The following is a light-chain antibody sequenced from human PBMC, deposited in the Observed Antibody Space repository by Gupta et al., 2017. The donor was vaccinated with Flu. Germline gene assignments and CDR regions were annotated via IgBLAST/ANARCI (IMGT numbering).Light chain of an antibody. CDR2: EDK. J-gene: IGLJ3*02. CDR3: QCFDSGNHRWV. Sequence: NNMLTQPHSVLQSPGKKVIISSTRSSGSIASNYVQWFQQRPGSSPRAVIYEDKKTPSGVPDRFSGSIDSSSNSASLTISGLRTEDEADYYCQCFDSGNHRWVFGGGTKLTVL. V-gene: IGLV6-57*01. CDR1: SGSIASNY.